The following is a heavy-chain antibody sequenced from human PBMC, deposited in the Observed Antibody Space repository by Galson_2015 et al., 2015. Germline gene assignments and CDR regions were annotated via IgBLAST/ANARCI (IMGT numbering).Heavy chain of an antibody. CDR1: GFTFSSYA. CDR2: ISYDGSNK. D-gene: IGHD5-18*01. V-gene: IGHV3-30-3*01. J-gene: IGHJ4*02. Sequence: SLRLSCAASGFTFSSYAMHWVRQAPGKGLEWVAVISYDGSNKYYADSVKGRFTISRDNSKNTLYLQMNSLRAEDTAVYYCAREVARGRYSYGPFDYWGQGTLVTVSS. CDR3: AREVARGRYSYGPFDY.